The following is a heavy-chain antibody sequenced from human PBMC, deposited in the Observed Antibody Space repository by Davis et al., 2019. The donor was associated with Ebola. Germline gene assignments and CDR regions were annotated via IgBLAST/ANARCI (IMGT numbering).Heavy chain of an antibody. CDR3: AKGGPGVWGQQPLDY. J-gene: IGHJ4*02. CDR2: ITEDGSEK. V-gene: IGHV3-7*03. D-gene: IGHD6-13*01. Sequence: GESLKISCVASGFTFSRSWMNWVRQAPGQGLEWVASITEDGSEKYHVHSVEGRFTISRDNAKNSLYPQMNSLGAEDTAIYYCAKGGPGVWGQQPLDYWGQGTLVTVSS. CDR1: GFTFSRSW.